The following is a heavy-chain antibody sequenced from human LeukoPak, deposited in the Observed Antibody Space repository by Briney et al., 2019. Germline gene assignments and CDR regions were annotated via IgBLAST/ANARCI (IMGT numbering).Heavy chain of an antibody. J-gene: IGHJ4*02. V-gene: IGHV4-34*01. CDR1: GGSFSGYY. CDR2: INHSGST. CDR3: ARGPNYGGNSKDFDN. D-gene: IGHD4-23*01. Sequence: SETLSLTCAVYGGSFSGYYWSWIRQPPGKGLEWIGEINHSGSTNYNPSLKSRVTISVDTSKNQFSLKLSSVTAADTAVYYCARGPNYGGNSKDFDNWGQGTLVTVSS.